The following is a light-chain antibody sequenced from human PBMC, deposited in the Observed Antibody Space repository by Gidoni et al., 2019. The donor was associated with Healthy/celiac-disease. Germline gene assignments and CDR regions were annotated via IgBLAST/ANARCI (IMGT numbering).Light chain of an antibody. Sequence: EIVLTQSPATLSLSPGERATLSCRASQSVRTYLAWYQQKPGQAPRLLIYDASNRATGIPARFSGSGSGTDFTLTITSLEPEDFAVYYCQQGSNWPLTFGQGTKLEIK. V-gene: IGKV3-11*01. CDR1: QSVRTY. CDR2: DAS. CDR3: QQGSNWPLT. J-gene: IGKJ2*01.